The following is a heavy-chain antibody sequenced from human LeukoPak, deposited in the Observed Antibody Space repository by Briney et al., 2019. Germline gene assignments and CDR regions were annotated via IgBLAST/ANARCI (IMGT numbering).Heavy chain of an antibody. D-gene: IGHD6-13*01. CDR1: GSSISSGDYY. CDR3: ARGEAAAVVDP. V-gene: IGHV4-30-4*01. Sequence: PSETLSLTCTVSGSSISSGDYYWSWIRQPPGKGPEWIGYIYYSGSTYYNPSLKSRVTISVDTSKNQFSLKLSSVTAADTAVYYCARGEAAAVVDPWGQGTLVTVSS. J-gene: IGHJ5*02. CDR2: IYYSGST.